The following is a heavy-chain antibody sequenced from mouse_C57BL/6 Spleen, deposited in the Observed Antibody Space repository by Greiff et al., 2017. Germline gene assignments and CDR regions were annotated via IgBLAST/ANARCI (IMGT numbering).Heavy chain of an antibody. CDR3: ARITTVVAKDWYFDV. J-gene: IGHJ1*03. CDR1: GYTFTDYY. V-gene: IGHV1-26*01. Sequence: VQLQQSGPELVKPGASVKISCKASGYTFTDYYMNWVKQSHGKSLEWIGDINPNNGGTSYNQKFKGKATLTVDKSSSTAYMELRSLTSEDSAVYYCARITTVVAKDWYFDVWGTGTTVTVSS. D-gene: IGHD1-1*01. CDR2: INPNNGGT.